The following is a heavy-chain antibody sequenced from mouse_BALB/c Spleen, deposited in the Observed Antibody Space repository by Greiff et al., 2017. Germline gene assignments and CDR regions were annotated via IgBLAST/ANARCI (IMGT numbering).Heavy chain of an antibody. D-gene: IGHD2-10*02. CDR2: ISDGGSYT. Sequence: EVQRVESGGGLVKPGGSLKLSCAASGFTFSDYYMYWVRQTPEKRLEWVATISDGGSYTYYPDSVKGRFTISRDNAKNNLYLQMSSLKSEDTAMYYCARDGGYGNFAYWGQGTLVTVSA. V-gene: IGHV5-4*02. J-gene: IGHJ3*01. CDR1: GFTFSDYY. CDR3: ARDGGYGNFAY.